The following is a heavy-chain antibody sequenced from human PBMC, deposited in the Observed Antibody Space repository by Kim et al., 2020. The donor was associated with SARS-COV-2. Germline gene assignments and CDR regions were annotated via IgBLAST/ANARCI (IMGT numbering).Heavy chain of an antibody. D-gene: IGHD6-13*01. Sequence: DSVKGRFTSSRDNSKYTLDLQMNSLRAQDTVVYYCAKDHGVAAVGTVDYWGQGTLVHVSS. J-gene: IGHJ4*02. V-gene: IGHV3-33*06. CDR3: AKDHGVAAVGTVDY.